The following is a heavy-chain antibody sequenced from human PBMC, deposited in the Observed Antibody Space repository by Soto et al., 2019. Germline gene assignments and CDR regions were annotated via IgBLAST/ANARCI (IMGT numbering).Heavy chain of an antibody. V-gene: IGHV3-15*01. D-gene: IGHD5-18*01. J-gene: IGHJ6*02. CDR2: IKSKTDGGTT. CDR3: TTSDSYGYSLYYYYGMDV. CDR1: GFTFSNAW. Sequence: GSLRLSCAASGFTFSNAWMSWVRQAPGKGLEWVGRIKSKTDGGTTDYAAPVKGRFTISRDDSKNTLYLQMNSLKTEDTAVYYCTTSDSYGYSLYYYYGMDVWGQGTTVTVSS.